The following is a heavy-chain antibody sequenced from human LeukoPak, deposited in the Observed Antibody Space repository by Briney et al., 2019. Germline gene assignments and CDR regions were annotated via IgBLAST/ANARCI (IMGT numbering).Heavy chain of an antibody. CDR3: ARGYCTNGVCLSH. Sequence: PGGSLRLSCAASRFTFTTYSMNWVRQAPGKGLEWVSSISSSGTYLYYADSVKGRFTISRDNAKNSLYLQMNSLRAEDTAVYYCARGYCTNGVCLSHWGQGTLVTVSS. J-gene: IGHJ4*02. D-gene: IGHD2-8*01. CDR1: RFTFTTYS. V-gene: IGHV3-21*01. CDR2: ISSSGTYL.